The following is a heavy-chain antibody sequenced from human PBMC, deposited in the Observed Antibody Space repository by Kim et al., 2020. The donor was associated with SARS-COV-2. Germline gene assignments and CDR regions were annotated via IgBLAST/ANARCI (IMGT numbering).Heavy chain of an antibody. CDR1: GFTFSSYA. J-gene: IGHJ4*02. Sequence: GGSLRLSCAASGFTFSSYAMTWVRQAPGKGLEWVSVISGSGGSTYYADSVKGRFTISRDNSKNMLYLRIKSLRVDDMAVYYCAKAGDSTSWFLDYWGQGTLVTVSS. V-gene: IGHV3-23*01. CDR2: ISGSGGST. D-gene: IGHD6-13*01. CDR3: AKAGDSTSWFLDY.